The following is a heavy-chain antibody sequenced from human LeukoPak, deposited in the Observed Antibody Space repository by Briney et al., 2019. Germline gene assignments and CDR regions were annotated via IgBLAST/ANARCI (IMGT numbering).Heavy chain of an antibody. J-gene: IGHJ4*02. CDR2: ISSSSSYI. CDR3: ARGVGNTQWFDY. CDR1: GFTFSDYY. V-gene: IGHV3-11*06. Sequence: KPGGSLRLSCAASGFTFSDYYMSWIRQAPGKGLEWVSSISSSSSYIYYADSVKGRFTISRDNAKNSLYLQMNSLRAEDTAVYYCARGVGNTQWFDYWGQGTLVTVSS. D-gene: IGHD6-19*01.